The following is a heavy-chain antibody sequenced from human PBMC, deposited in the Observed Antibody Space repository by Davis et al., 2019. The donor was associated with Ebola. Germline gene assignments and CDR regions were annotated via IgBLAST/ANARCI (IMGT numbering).Heavy chain of an antibody. J-gene: IGHJ4*02. D-gene: IGHD6-19*01. V-gene: IGHV1-46*01. CDR1: GYTFTSYY. CDR2: INPSGGST. Sequence: AASVKVSCKASGYTFTSYYMHWVRQAPGQGLEWMGIINPSGGSTSYAQKFQGRVTMTRDTSTSTVYMELSSLRSEDTAVYYCARDRVRRGAVAGFYFDYWGQGTLVTVSS. CDR3: ARDRVRRGAVAGFYFDY.